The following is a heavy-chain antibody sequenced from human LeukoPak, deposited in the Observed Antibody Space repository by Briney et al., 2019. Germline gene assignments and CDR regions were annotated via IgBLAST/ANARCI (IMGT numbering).Heavy chain of an antibody. D-gene: IGHD4-17*01. Sequence: GASVKVSCKASGGTFSSYAISCVRQAPGQGLEWMGGIIPIFGTANYAQKSQGGVTITADESTSTAYMELSSLRSEDTAVYYCARVPIFNGDYGDYWGQGTLVTVSS. CDR2: IIPIFGTA. CDR1: GGTFSSYA. V-gene: IGHV1-69*01. J-gene: IGHJ4*02. CDR3: ARVPIFNGDYGDY.